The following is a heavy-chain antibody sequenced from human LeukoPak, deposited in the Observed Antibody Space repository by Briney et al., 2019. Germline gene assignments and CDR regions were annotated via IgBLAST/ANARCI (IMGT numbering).Heavy chain of an antibody. CDR2: ISYSGST. V-gene: IGHV4-59*01. CDR1: GGSISSYY. Sequence: SETLSLTCTVSGGSISSYYWGWIRLPPGKGLEWIGYISYSGSTTYIPSLKSRVTILVDTSKNQFSLKLSSVTAAGTAVYYCVRITQGTIDYWGRGTLVTVSS. D-gene: IGHD3-10*01. CDR3: VRITQGTIDY. J-gene: IGHJ4*02.